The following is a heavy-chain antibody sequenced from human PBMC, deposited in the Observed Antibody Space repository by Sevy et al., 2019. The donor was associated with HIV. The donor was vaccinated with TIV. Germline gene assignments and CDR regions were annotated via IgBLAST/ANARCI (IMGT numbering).Heavy chain of an antibody. CDR1: GGSISSSNW. Sequence: SETLSLTCAVSGGSISSSNWWSWVRQPPGKGLERSGEIYRSGSTNYNPSLKSRFTISVDKSKNQFSLKLSSVTAADTAVYYCARVFGAAAGYYYYMDVWGKGTTVTVSS. V-gene: IGHV4-4*02. J-gene: IGHJ6*03. D-gene: IGHD6-13*01. CDR3: ARVFGAAAGYYYYMDV. CDR2: IYRSGST.